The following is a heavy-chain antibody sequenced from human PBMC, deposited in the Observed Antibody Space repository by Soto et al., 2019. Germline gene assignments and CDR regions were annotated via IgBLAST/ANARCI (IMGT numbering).Heavy chain of an antibody. Sequence: DVQLVETGGGLIQPGGSLRLSCAASGLTVSSNYMNWVRQAPGKGLEWVSVLYSGGSTHYAGSVKGRFIISRDNSKNTLYLQMNSLRVEDTAVYYCARDRPGDEGDGFDILGHGTMVTVSS. J-gene: IGHJ3*02. CDR3: ARDRPGDEGDGFDI. CDR1: GLTVSSNY. CDR2: LYSGGST. V-gene: IGHV3-53*02. D-gene: IGHD3-10*01.